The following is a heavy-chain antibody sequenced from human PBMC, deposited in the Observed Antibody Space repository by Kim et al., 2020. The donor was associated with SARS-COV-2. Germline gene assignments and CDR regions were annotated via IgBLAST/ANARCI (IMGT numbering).Heavy chain of an antibody. V-gene: IGHV4-61*02. CDR2: IYTSGST. CDR3: ARSIGGSIGY. J-gene: IGHJ4*02. Sequence: SETLSLTCTVSGGSISSGSYYWSWIRQPAGKGLEWIGRIYTSGSTNYNPSLKSRVTISVDTSKNQFSLKLSSVTAADTAVYYCARSIGGSIGYWGQGTLVTVSS. CDR1: GGSISSGSYY. D-gene: IGHD2-15*01.